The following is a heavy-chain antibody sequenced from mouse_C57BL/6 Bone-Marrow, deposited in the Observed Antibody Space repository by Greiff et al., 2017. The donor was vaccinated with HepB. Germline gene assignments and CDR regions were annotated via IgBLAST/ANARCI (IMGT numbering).Heavy chain of an antibody. CDR1: GYTFTDYY. J-gene: IGHJ2*01. V-gene: IGHV1-26*01. CDR3: ARDDPFDY. CDR2: INPNNGGT. Sequence: VHVKQSGPELVKPGASVKISCKASGYTFTDYYMNWVKQSHGKSLEWIGDINPNNGGTSYNQKFKGKATLTVDKSSSTAYMELRSLTSEDSAVYYCARDDPFDYWGQGTTLTVSS. D-gene: IGHD2-3*01.